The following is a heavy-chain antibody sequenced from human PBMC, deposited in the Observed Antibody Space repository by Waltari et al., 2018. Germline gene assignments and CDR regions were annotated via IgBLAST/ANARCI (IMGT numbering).Heavy chain of an antibody. J-gene: IGHJ6*02. CDR1: GGTFSSYA. D-gene: IGHD3-10*01. V-gene: IGHV1-69*01. CDR3: ASIYYYYGSGDKGYYYGMDV. Sequence: QVQLVQSGAEVKKPGSSVKVSCKASGGTFSSYAISWVRQAPGQGLEWMGGCIPILGTANYAPSFQGRVTITADESTSTAYLELSSLRSEDTAVYYCASIYYYYGSGDKGYYYGMDVWGQGTTVTVSS. CDR2: CIPILGTA.